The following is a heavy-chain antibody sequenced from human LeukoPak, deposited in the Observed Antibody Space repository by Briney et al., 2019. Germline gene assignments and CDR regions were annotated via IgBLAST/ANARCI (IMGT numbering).Heavy chain of an antibody. CDR2: IRYNGSNK. D-gene: IGHD3-10*01. V-gene: IGHV3-30*02. Sequence: GGSLSLSCAASGFTFSSYGMHWVRQAPGKGLEWVAFIRYNGSNKHYADSVKGRFTISRDNSKNTLYPQMNSLRAEDTAVYYCAKVIAGRLWFGDDAFDIWGQGTMVTVSS. CDR3: AKVIAGRLWFGDDAFDI. CDR1: GFTFSSYG. J-gene: IGHJ3*02.